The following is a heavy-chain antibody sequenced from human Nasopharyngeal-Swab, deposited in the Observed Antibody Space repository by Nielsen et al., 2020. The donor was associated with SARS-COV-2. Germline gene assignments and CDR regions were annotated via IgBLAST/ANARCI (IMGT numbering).Heavy chain of an antibody. CDR2: INPNSGGT. V-gene: IGHV1-2*06. J-gene: IGHJ3*02. CDR1: GYTFTGYD. CDR3: ARVAGCSSTSCYSRGAFDI. D-gene: IGHD2-2*02. Sequence: ASVKVSCKASGYTFTGYDMHWVRQAPGQGLEWMGRINPNSGGTNYAQKFQGRVTMTRDTSISTAYMELSRLRSDDTAVYYCARVAGCSSTSCYSRGAFDIWGQGTMVTVSS.